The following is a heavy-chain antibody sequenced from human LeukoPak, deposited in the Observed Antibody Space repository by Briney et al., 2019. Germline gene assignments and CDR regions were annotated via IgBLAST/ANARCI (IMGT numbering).Heavy chain of an antibody. V-gene: IGHV1-2*04. CDR2: INPNSGVT. CDR1: GYSFIDYY. J-gene: IGHJ4*02. D-gene: IGHD3-10*01. Sequence: ASVKVSRKTSGYSFIDYYVHWVRQAPGQGLEWMGWINPNSGVTNCAQKFQAWVTMTRDTSISTAYMEFNRLRSGDTAIYYCARVSLIYGSGSYYQSPLTYWGQGALVTVS. CDR3: ARVSLIYGSGSYYQSPLTY.